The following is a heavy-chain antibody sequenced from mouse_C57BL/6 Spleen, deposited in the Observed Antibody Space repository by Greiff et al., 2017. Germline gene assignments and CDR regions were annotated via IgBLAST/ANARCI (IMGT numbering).Heavy chain of an antibody. J-gene: IGHJ1*03. CDR1: GFTFSSYA. V-gene: IGHV5-4*01. CDR2: ISDGGSYT. Sequence: EVQLVESGGGLVKPGGSLKLSCAASGFTFSSYAMSWVRQTPEKRLEWVATISDGGSYTYYPDNVKGRFTISRDNAKNNLYLQMSHLKSEDTAIYYCARGVSDYGYFDVWGTGTTVTVSS. CDR3: ARGVSDYGYFDV.